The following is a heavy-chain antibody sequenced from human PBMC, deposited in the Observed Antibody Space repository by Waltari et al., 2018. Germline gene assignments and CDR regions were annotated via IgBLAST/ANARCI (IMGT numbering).Heavy chain of an antibody. D-gene: IGHD1-1*01. CDR2: INPKTGVT. J-gene: IGHJ4*02. Sequence: QVQLLQSGAEVTKPGASVNISCKASGYTFPGYFLHWVRQAPGQRLKYLGWINPKTGVTNFVQKLLDRVTVTRDTSLSTAYMEVTRLTSDDTAVYYCARITTGPKDYWGQGTLVTVSS. CDR3: ARITTGPKDY. CDR1: GYTFPGYF. V-gene: IGHV1-2*02.